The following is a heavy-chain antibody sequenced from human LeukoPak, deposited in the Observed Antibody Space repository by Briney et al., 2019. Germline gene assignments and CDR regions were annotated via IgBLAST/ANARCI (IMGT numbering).Heavy chain of an antibody. D-gene: IGHD3-16*01. Sequence: GGSLRLSCAASGFTFSSYGMHWVRQAPGKGLEWVAVIWYDGSNKYYADSVKGRFTISRDNSKNTLYLQMNSLRAEGTAVYYCARDLGGDYVWGSYYFDYWGQGTLVTVSS. J-gene: IGHJ4*02. CDR2: IWYDGSNK. V-gene: IGHV3-33*01. CDR1: GFTFSSYG. CDR3: ARDLGGDYVWGSYYFDY.